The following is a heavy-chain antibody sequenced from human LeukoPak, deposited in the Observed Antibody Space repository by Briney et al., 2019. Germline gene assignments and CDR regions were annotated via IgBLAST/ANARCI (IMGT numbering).Heavy chain of an antibody. J-gene: IGHJ4*02. CDR3: AKGFYYDSGGGYYFDY. V-gene: IGHV3-23*01. CDR1: GFTFSSNA. D-gene: IGHD3-22*01. CDR2: ISGSGGST. Sequence: PGGSLRLSCAASGFTFSSNAMSWVRQAPGKGLEWVSGISGSGGSTYYADSVKGRFTISRDNSKNTQYLQMNSLRAEDTAVYYCAKGFYYDSGGGYYFDYWGQGTLVTVSS.